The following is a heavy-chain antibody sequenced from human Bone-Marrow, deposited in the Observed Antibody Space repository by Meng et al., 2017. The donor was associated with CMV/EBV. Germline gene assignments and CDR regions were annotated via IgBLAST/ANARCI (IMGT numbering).Heavy chain of an antibody. V-gene: IGHV4-61*01. J-gene: IGHJ4*02. D-gene: IGHD6-19*01. Sequence: SETLSLTCTVSGGSVSSGSYYWSWIRQPPGKGLEWIGYIYYSGSTNYNPSLKSRVTISVDTSKNQFSLKLRSVTTADTAVYYCARGGYSSGWYLGEVAYWGPGTLVTVSS. CDR1: GGSVSSGSYY. CDR2: IYYSGST. CDR3: ARGGYSSGWYLGEVAY.